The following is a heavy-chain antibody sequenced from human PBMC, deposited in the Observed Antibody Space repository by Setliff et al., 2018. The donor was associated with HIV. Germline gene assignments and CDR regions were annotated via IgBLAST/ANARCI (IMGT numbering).Heavy chain of an antibody. J-gene: IGHJ4*02. Sequence: PGGSLRLSCAASGFTFSSYWMHWVRQVPGKGLVWVSHINGDGSSRSYADSVKDRFTISRDNSKNMLYLQMNTVRAEDTAVYYCARDRLYYYDSSDNYFDYWGQGTLVTVSS. CDR3: ARDRLYYYDSSDNYFDY. V-gene: IGHV3-74*01. D-gene: IGHD3-22*01. CDR2: INGDGSSR. CDR1: GFTFSSYW.